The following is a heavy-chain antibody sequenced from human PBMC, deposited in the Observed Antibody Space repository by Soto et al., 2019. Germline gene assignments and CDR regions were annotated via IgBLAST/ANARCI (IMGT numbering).Heavy chain of an antibody. CDR3: ARDRPTDH. CDR2: ITGATLEV. V-gene: IGHV1-18*01. J-gene: IGHJ5*02. CDR1: GYTFNRYA. Sequence: QVQLVQSGAEVRKPGASVTVSCKASGYTFNRYAISWLRQAPGQGPEWMGWITGATLEVSYARKFQGRVTISRNTSTRTVYMELRSLRDDDSAVYYCARDRPTDHWGQGTLVTVSS.